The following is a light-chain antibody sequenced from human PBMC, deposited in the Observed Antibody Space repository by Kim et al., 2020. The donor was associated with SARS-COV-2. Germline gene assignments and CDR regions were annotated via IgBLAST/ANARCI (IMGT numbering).Light chain of an antibody. J-gene: IGLJ1*01. CDR3: SSYGGNNDWV. CDR2: EVS. CDR1: SSDVGGYNY. Sequence: QSALTQPPSASGSPEQSVTISCTGTSSDVGGYNYVSWYQHHPGKAPKLIIYEVSERPSGVPDRFSGSKSGNTASLTVSGLQADDEADYYCSSYGGNNDWVFGTGTKVTVL. V-gene: IGLV2-8*01.